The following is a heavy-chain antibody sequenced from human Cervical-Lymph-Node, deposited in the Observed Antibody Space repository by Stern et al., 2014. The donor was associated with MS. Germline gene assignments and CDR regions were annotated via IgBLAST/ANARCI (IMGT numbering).Heavy chain of an antibody. CDR2: IYPSGGT. CDR3: ARGVGYCRGGSCYYYGMDV. J-gene: IGHJ6*02. Sequence: VQLVESGPGLVKPSQTLSLTCTVSGGSISSGDYYWSWIRQPAGKGLEXIGRIYPSGGTNSNPSLTRRVNLSVDTSQNQFSLRLTSATAADTAVYYCARGVGYCRGGSCYYYGMDVWGQGTTVTVSS. V-gene: IGHV4-61*02. CDR1: GGSISSGDYY. D-gene: IGHD2-15*01.